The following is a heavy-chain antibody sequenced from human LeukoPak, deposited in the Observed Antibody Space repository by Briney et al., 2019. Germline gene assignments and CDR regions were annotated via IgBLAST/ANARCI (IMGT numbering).Heavy chain of an antibody. CDR3: ARDYYYDTSGHYRLDY. CDR2: VSAYNGNT. J-gene: IGHJ4*02. D-gene: IGHD3-22*01. V-gene: IGHV1-18*01. Sequence: ASVKVSCKASGYTFTNYGITWVRQAPGQGLEWMGWVSAYNGNTNYAQKLQGRVTMTTNTSTSTAYMEVRSLTSDDTAVYYCARDYYYDTSGHYRLDYWGQGTLVTVSS. CDR1: GYTFTNYG.